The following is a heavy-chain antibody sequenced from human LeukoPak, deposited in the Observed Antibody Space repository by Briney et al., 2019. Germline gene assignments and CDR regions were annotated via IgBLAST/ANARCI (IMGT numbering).Heavy chain of an antibody. D-gene: IGHD7-27*01. Sequence: SGRSLRLSCAVSGFTIRSSWMSWVRQTPGKGLEWVADMNEDGSVTWYADSVKGRFTVSRDNAKNSVDLQMSSLRVEDTAVYYCARDPAWGAIDYWGQGTLVTVSS. CDR1: GFTIRSSW. J-gene: IGHJ4*02. CDR2: MNEDGSVT. V-gene: IGHV3-7*01. CDR3: ARDPAWGAIDY.